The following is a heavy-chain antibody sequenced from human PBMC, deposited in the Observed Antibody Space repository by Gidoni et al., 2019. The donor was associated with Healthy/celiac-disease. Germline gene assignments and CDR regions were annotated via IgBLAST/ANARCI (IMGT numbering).Heavy chain of an antibody. D-gene: IGHD6-19*01. CDR2: ISSSSSYI. Sequence: EVQLVESGGGLVKPGGSLRLSCAASGFPFSSYSMNWVRQAPGKGLEWVSSISSSSSYIYYADSVKGRFTISRDNAKNSLYLQMNSLRAEDTAVYYCARGLGSGWYVDYWGQGTLVTVSS. CDR3: ARGLGSGWYVDY. J-gene: IGHJ4*02. CDR1: GFPFSSYS. V-gene: IGHV3-21*01.